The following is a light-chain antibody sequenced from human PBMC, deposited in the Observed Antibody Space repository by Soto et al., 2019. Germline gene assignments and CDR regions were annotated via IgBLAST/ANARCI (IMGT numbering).Light chain of an antibody. CDR1: SSNIGAGYD. J-gene: IGLJ2*01. CDR3: QSYDSSLSGVV. Sequence: QSVLPQPPSVSGAPGQRVTISCTGSSSNIGAGYDVHWYQQLPGTAPKLLIYGNSNRPSGVPDRFSGSKSGTSASLAITGLQAEYEADYYCQSYDSSLSGVVFGGGTKLTVL. V-gene: IGLV1-40*01. CDR2: GNS.